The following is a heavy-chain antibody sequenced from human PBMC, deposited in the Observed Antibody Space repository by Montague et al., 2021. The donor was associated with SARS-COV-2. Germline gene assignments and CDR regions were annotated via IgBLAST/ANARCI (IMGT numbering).Heavy chain of an antibody. V-gene: IGHV6-1*01. CDR3: AREGTVPGPRGIYLDD. D-gene: IGHD1-1*01. CDR1: GDSVVELRRR. J-gene: IGHJ4*02. Sequence: CAISGDSVVELRRRSEEHTSELQSRFELVCRPQHEKKKYTDYAPSVKTRITITPDTSNNQFSLHLNSVTPGATAVYYCAREGTVPGPRGIYLDDWGQGTLVTVSS. CDR2: PQHEKKKYT.